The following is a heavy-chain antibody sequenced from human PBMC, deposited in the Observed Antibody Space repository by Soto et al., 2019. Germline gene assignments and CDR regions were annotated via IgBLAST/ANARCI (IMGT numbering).Heavy chain of an antibody. CDR1: GFTFSSYA. Sequence: QVQLVESGGGVVQPGRSLRLSCAASGFTFSSYAMQWVRQAPGKGLEWVAVISYDGSNKYYADSVKGRFTISRDNSKNTLYLQMNSLRAEDTAVYYCARPPNRIAAAGTGWFDPWGQGTLVTVSS. J-gene: IGHJ5*02. CDR2: ISYDGSNK. V-gene: IGHV3-30-3*01. CDR3: ARPPNRIAAAGTGWFDP. D-gene: IGHD6-13*01.